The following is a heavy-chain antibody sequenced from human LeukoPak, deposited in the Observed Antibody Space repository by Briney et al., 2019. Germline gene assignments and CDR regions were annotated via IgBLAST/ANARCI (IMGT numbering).Heavy chain of an antibody. D-gene: IGHD3-22*01. CDR3: ARDSPDRYSSGYLYYFDY. Sequence: ASVKVSCKASGYTFSSYGISWVRQAPGQGLEWMGWISAYNGNTNYVQKLQGRVTMTTDTSTSTAYMELRSLRSDDTAVYYCARDSPDRYSSGYLYYFDYWDQGTLVTVSS. CDR2: ISAYNGNT. V-gene: IGHV1-18*01. J-gene: IGHJ4*02. CDR1: GYTFSSYG.